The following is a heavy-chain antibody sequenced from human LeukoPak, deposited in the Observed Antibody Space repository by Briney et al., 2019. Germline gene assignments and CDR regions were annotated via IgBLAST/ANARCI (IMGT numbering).Heavy chain of an antibody. CDR1: GGSISSYY. D-gene: IGHD3-9*01. V-gene: IGHV4-59*01. CDR3: ARGDYDILTGSYYYYYYMDV. Sequence: SETLSLTCTVSGGSISSYYWSWIRQPPGKGLEWIGYIYYSGSTNYNPSLKSRVTISVDTSKSQFSLKLSSVTAADTAVYYCARGDYDILTGSYYYYYYMDVWGKGTTVTVSS. J-gene: IGHJ6*03. CDR2: IYYSGST.